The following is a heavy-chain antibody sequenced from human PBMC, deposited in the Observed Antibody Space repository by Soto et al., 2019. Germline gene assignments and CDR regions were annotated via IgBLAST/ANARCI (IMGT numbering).Heavy chain of an antibody. Sequence: SETLSLTCTVSGGSISSGGYYWSWIRQHPGKGLEWIGYIYYSGSTYYNPSLKSRVTISVDTSKNQFSLKLSSVTAADTAVYYCARTHYCSGGSCYNVWSANNWFDPWGQGTLVTVSS. CDR3: ARTHYCSGGSCYNVWSANNWFDP. CDR2: IYYSGST. D-gene: IGHD2-15*01. J-gene: IGHJ5*02. V-gene: IGHV4-31*03. CDR1: GGSISSGGYY.